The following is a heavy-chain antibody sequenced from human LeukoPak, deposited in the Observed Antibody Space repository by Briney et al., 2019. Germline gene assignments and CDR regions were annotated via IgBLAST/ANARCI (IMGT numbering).Heavy chain of an antibody. D-gene: IGHD3-22*01. J-gene: IGHJ3*02. CDR3: ANLYYYDSSVDFHAFDI. V-gene: IGHV3-30*18. CDR1: GITFSHHG. Sequence: GGSLLLSCAASGITFSHHGMHWVRQAPGKGLEWVAVISYDGSNKYYADSVKGRFTIPRDNSKNTLYLQMNSLRAEDTAVYYCANLYYYDSSVDFHAFDIWGQGTMVTVSS. CDR2: ISYDGSNK.